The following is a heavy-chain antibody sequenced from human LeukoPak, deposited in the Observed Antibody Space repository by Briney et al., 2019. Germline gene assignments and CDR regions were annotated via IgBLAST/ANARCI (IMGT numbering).Heavy chain of an antibody. D-gene: IGHD3-10*01. CDR3: ARVSLVRGAPDYYFDY. J-gene: IGHJ4*02. CDR2: IYTSGST. V-gene: IGHV4-4*07. CDR1: GDSISNYY. Sequence: SETLSLTCTVSGDSISNYYWSWIRQPAGKGLEWIGRIYTSGSTNYNPSLKSRVTMSVDTSKNQFSLKLSSVTAADTAVYYCARVSLVRGAPDYYFDYWGRGTLVTVSS.